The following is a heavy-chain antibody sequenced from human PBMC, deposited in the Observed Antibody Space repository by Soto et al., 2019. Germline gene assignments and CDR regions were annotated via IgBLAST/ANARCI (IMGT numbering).Heavy chain of an antibody. CDR1: NGSVSSGTYS. Sequence: SETLFLTCTVSNGSVSSGTYSWSWVRQPPGKGLEWIGYIYYSGTTYYTPSLKSRLTMSMDRANDHFSLNLTSVTAADTAVYFCARGHYYYGMDVWGQGITVTVSS. V-gene: IGHV4-30-2*01. CDR3: ARGHYYYGMDV. CDR2: IYYSGTT. J-gene: IGHJ6*02.